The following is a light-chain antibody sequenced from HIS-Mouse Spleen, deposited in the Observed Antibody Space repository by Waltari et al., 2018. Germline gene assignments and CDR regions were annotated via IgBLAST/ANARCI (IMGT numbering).Light chain of an antibody. CDR3: QQYYSFPYT. J-gene: IGKJ2*01. V-gene: IGKV1-33*01. Sequence: DIQMTQSPSSLAASVGDRVTITCQASQDISNYLNWYQQKPGKAPKLLIYDASNLETGVPSRFSGSGSGTDFTLTISCLQSEDSATYYCQQYYSFPYTFGQGTKLEIK. CDR2: DAS. CDR1: QDISNY.